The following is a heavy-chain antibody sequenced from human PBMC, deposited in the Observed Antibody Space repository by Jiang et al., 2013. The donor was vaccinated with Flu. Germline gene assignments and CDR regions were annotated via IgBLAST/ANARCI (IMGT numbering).Heavy chain of an antibody. J-gene: IGHJ5*02. CDR1: GGSITVYY. CDR3: ARLPGSGNYSPLDP. Sequence: GLLKPSETLSLTCTVSGGSITVYYWSWIRQSPGEGLEWIGYIYDSGTTNYNPSLKSRVTISVDTSKNQFSLRLRSVTAADTAMYYCARLPGSGNYSPLDPWGQGILVTVSS. D-gene: IGHD3-10*01. V-gene: IGHV4-59*08. CDR2: IYDSGTT.